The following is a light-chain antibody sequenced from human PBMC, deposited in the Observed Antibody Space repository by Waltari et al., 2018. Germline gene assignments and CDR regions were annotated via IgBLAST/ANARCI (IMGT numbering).Light chain of an antibody. V-gene: IGLV1-51*01. CDR2: NNN. CDR3: ATWDTSLGDLWV. Sequence: HSVSTPPPSVPAAPGQTATISPSGSSSNIGSNYLSWYQHLPRTATKVLIYNNNERPSGIPDRFSGSTSGTSATLVITGLQTGDEADYYCATWDTSLGDLWVFGGGTRLTVL. CDR1: SSNIGSNY. J-gene: IGLJ3*02.